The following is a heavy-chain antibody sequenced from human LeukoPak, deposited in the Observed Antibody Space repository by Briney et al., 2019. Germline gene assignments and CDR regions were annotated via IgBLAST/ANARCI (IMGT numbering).Heavy chain of an antibody. J-gene: IGHJ1*01. CDR3: TSKIYNQPNY. D-gene: IGHD5-12*01. V-gene: IGHV3-66*01. CDR1: VISNS. CDR2: LYAGGSI. Sequence: GGSLRPSCAASVISNSMSWVRQAPGKGLEWVSILYAGGSIYYADSVRGRFIISRDNSKNAVYLQMNSLRVEDTGVYYCTSKIYNQPNYWGQGTPVTVSS.